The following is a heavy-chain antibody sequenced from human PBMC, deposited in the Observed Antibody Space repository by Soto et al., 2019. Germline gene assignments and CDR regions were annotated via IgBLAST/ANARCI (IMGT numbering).Heavy chain of an antibody. CDR2: IYYSGST. Sequence: SETLSLTCTVSGGSISSGGYYWSWIRQHPGKGLEWIGYIYYSGSTYYNPSLKSRVTISVDTSKNQFSLKLSSVTAADTAVYYCAKDSIAAAHFNWFDPWGQGTLVTVSS. J-gene: IGHJ5*02. CDR3: AKDSIAAAHFNWFDP. CDR1: GGSISSGGYY. V-gene: IGHV4-31*03. D-gene: IGHD6-13*01.